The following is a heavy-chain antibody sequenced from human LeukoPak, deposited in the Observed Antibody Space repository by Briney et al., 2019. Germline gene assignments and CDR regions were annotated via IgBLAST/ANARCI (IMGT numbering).Heavy chain of an antibody. CDR1: GYTFTAFF. CDR3: ARDVRFHSGSYPTVFDY. V-gene: IGHV1-18*04. CDR2: ISAYNGNT. Sequence: ASVKVSCKTSGYTFTAFFIHWVRQAPGQGLEWMGWISAYNGNTNYAQKLQGRVTMTTDTSTSTAYMELRSLRSDDTAVYYCARDVRFHSGSYPTVFDYWGQGTLVTVSS. D-gene: IGHD1-26*01. J-gene: IGHJ4*02.